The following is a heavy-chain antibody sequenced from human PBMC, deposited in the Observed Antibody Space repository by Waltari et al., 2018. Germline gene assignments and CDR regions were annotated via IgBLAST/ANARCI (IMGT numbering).Heavy chain of an antibody. CDR3: ARGIKYSKPRGGQGYYYYMDV. V-gene: IGHV4-34*01. Sequence: QVQLQQWGAGLLKPSETLSLTCAVYGGSFSGYYWCWIRQPPGKGLEWIGEINHSGSTNYNPSLKSRVTISVDTSKNQFSLKLSSVTAADTAVYYCARGIKYSKPRGGQGYYYYMDVWGKGTTVTVSS. D-gene: IGHD6-13*01. CDR1: GGSFSGYY. J-gene: IGHJ6*03. CDR2: INHSGST.